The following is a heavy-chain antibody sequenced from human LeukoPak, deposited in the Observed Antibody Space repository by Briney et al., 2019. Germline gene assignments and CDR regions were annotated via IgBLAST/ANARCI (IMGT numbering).Heavy chain of an antibody. CDR2: IWYDGSNK. D-gene: IGHD7-27*01. CDR3: ARDWQSFELGILYYYYYMDV. V-gene: IGHV3-33*01. J-gene: IGHJ6*03. Sequence: GGSLRLSCAASGFTFSSYGMHWVRQAPGKGLEWVAVIWYDGSNKYYADSVKGRFTISRDNSKNTLYLQMNGLRAEDTAVYYCARDWQSFELGILYYYYYMDVWGKGTTVTVSS. CDR1: GFTFSSYG.